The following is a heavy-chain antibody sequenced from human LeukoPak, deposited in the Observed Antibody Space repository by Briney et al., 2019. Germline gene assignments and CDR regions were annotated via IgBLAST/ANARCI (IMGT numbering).Heavy chain of an antibody. CDR1: GFTFSSYS. CDR3: VRDFSTVTTASLHH. CDR2: ISSSSRHI. J-gene: IGHJ1*01. D-gene: IGHD4-17*01. Sequence: PGGSLRLSCAASGFTFSSYSMNWVRQAPGKGLEWVSSISSSSRHIYYADSVKGRFTIFRDDAKNSLFLQMDSLRVEDTAMYYCVRDFSTVTTASLHHWGQGTLLTVSS. V-gene: IGHV3-21*04.